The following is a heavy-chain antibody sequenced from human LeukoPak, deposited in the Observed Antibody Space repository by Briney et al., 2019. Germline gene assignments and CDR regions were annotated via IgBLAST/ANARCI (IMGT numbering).Heavy chain of an antibody. CDR1: GFTFDDYA. Sequence: GGSLRLSCAASGFTFDDYAMHWVRQAPGKGLEWVSLISGDGGSTSYADSVKGRLTISRDNSRNSLYLQMDSLTTEDTALHYCAKGRQWLIHYWGQGTLVTVSS. D-gene: IGHD6-19*01. CDR3: AKGRQWLIHY. J-gene: IGHJ4*02. CDR2: ISGDGGST. V-gene: IGHV3-43*02.